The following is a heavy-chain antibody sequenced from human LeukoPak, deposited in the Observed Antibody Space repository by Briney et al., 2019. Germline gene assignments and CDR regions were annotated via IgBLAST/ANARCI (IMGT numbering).Heavy chain of an antibody. D-gene: IGHD3-3*01. CDR1: GFTFSNYW. CDR3: ARGLTIFGVVNDAFDI. J-gene: IGHJ3*02. CDR2: INSDGSST. V-gene: IGHV3-74*01. Sequence: GGSLRLSCAASGFTFSNYWMHWVRQAPGKGLVWVSLINSDGSSTIYADSVKGRFTISRDNAKDTLYLQMNSLRAEDTAVYYCARGLTIFGVVNDAFDIWGQGTMVTVSS.